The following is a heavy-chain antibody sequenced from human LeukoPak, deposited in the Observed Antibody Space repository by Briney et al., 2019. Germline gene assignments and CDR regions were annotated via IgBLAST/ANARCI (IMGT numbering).Heavy chain of an antibody. CDR3: ARRSAEGPPYYYDSSGHYDY. D-gene: IGHD3-22*01. CDR1: GYSISSGYY. J-gene: IGHJ4*02. V-gene: IGHV4-38-2*02. CDR2: IYHSGST. Sequence: SETLSLTCTVSGYSISSGYYWGWIRQPPGKGLEWIGSIYHSGSTYYNPSLKSRVTISVDTSKNQFSLKLSSVTAADTAVYYCARRSAEGPPYYYDSSGHYDYWGQGTLVTVSS.